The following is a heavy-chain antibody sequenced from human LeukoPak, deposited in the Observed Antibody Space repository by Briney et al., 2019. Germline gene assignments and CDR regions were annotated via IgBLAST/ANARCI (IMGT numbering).Heavy chain of an antibody. J-gene: IGHJ4*02. CDR2: IRSSSSYI. CDR1: GFTFSSYS. D-gene: IGHD5-12*01. CDR3: ATSGKVATDY. V-gene: IGHV3-21*01. Sequence: PGGPLRLSCAASGFTFSSYSMNWVRQAPGKGLEWVSSIRSSSSYIYYADSVKGRFTISRDNAKNSLYLQMNSLRAEDTAVYYCATSGKVATDYWGPGTLVTVSS.